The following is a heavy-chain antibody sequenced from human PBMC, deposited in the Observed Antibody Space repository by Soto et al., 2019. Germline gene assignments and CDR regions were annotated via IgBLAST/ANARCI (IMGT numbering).Heavy chain of an antibody. CDR1: GGTFSSYA. J-gene: IGHJ4*02. Sequence: QVQLVQSGAEVKKPGSSVKVSCKASGGTFSSYAISWVRQAPGQGLEWMGGIIPIFGTANYAQKFQGRVTITADESTSTAYMELSSLRAEDTAVYYGARGGVDWNDADLYYFDYWGQGTLVTVSS. CDR3: ARGGVDWNDADLYYFDY. V-gene: IGHV1-69*01. D-gene: IGHD1-1*01. CDR2: IIPIFGTA.